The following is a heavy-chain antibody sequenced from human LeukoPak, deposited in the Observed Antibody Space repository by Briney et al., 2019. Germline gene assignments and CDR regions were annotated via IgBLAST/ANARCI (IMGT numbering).Heavy chain of an antibody. CDR3: SRDRGSLGGFDY. Sequence: SETLSLTGTVSGGSINSYYWSWIRQPPGKGLEWIAYIYYTGSTNYNPSLTSRVTISVDTSKNQLSLRLSSVTAADTAVYYCSRDRGSLGGFDYWGQGTLVTVSS. CDR2: IYYTGST. V-gene: IGHV4-59*01. J-gene: IGHJ4*02. CDR1: GGSINSYY. D-gene: IGHD3-16*01.